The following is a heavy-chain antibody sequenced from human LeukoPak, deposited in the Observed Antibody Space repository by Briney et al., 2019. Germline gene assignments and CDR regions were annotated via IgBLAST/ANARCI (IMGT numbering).Heavy chain of an antibody. J-gene: IGHJ4*02. Sequence: GGSLRLSCAASGFAFSSYWMNWVRQAPGKGLEWVANIKKDGSEKFYVDSVKGRFTIARDNAKNSLYLQMNSLRVEDTAVYYCASYDFWSGYFDYWGQGTLVTVSS. V-gene: IGHV3-7*01. CDR1: GFAFSSYW. CDR3: ASYDFWSGYFDY. CDR2: IKKDGSEK. D-gene: IGHD3-3*01.